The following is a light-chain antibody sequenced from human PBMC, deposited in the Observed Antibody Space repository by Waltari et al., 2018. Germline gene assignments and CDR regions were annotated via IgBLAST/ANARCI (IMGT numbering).Light chain of an antibody. CDR2: NNT. CDR1: MSNIEGDI. V-gene: IGLV1-44*01. Sequence: QSVLTQPPSASGTPGQRVTISCSGSMSNIEGDILSWLQHLPGRAPTLLIYNNTQRPAGVPSRFSASKSGTSASLAISGLQSEDEADYYCAAWADSLSGYVFGTGTKVTVL. J-gene: IGLJ1*01. CDR3: AAWADSLSGYV.